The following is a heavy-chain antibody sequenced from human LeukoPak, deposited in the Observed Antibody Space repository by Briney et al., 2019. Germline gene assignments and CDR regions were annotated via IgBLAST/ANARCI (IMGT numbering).Heavy chain of an antibody. CDR3: ARDWVSSGWPRHFDY. D-gene: IGHD6-19*01. V-gene: IGHV1-18*01. Sequence: ASVKVSCKASGYTFTNYGISWVRQPPGQGLEWMGWISAYNGNTNYAQKLQGRVTMTTDTSTSRAYMELRSLRSDDTAVYYCARDWVSSGWPRHFDYWGQGTLVTVSS. CDR1: GYTFTNYG. J-gene: IGHJ4*02. CDR2: ISAYNGNT.